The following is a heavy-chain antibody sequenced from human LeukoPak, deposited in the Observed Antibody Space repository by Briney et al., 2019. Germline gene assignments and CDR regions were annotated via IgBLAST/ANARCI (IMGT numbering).Heavy chain of an antibody. V-gene: IGHV4-39*01. CDR1: GGSISSSSYY. J-gene: IGHJ4*02. D-gene: IGHD3-16*02. Sequence: SETLSLTCTVSGGSISSSSYYWGWIRQPPGKGLEWIGSIYYSGSTYYNPSLKSRVTISVDTSKNQFSLKLSSVTAADTAVYYCARRLRLGELSPWGYWGQGTLVTVSS. CDR2: IYYSGST. CDR3: ARRLRLGELSPWGY.